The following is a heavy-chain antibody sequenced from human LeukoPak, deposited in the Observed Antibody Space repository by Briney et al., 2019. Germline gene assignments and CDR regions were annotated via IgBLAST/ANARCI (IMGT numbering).Heavy chain of an antibody. CDR2: IKQDGSEK. J-gene: IGHJ5*02. CDR1: GFTFSSYW. V-gene: IGHV3-7*01. D-gene: IGHD3-16*02. Sequence: GGSLRLSCAASGFTFSSYWMSWVRQAPGKGLEWVANIKQDGSEKYYVDSVKGRFTISRDNAKNSLYLQMNSLRAEDTAVYYCARDLTMITFGGVIAPSWFDPWGQGTLVTVFS. CDR3: ARDLTMITFGGVIAPSWFDP.